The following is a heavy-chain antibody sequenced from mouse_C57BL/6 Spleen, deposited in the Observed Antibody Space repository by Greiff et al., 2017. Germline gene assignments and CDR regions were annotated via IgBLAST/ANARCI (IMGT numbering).Heavy chain of an antibody. CDR3: ASDSYYGSSYPFDY. J-gene: IGHJ2*01. V-gene: IGHV1-82*01. D-gene: IGHD1-1*01. CDR2: IYPGDGDT. Sequence: QVQLKESGPELVKPGASVKISCKASGYAFSSSWMNWVKQRPGKGLEWIGRIYPGDGDTNYNGKFKGKATLTADKSSSTAYMQLSSLTSEDSAVYFCASDSYYGSSYPFDYWGQGTTLTVSS. CDR1: GYAFSSSW.